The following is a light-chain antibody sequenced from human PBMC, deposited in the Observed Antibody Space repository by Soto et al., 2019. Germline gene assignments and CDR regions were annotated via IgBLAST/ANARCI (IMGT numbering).Light chain of an antibody. CDR3: QQYYSYPPLT. CDR1: QGISSY. V-gene: IGKV1-8*01. J-gene: IGKJ4*01. CDR2: AAS. Sequence: AIRMTQSPSSFSASTGDRVTITCRASQGISSYLAWYQQKPGKAPKLLIYAASTLQSGVPSRFSGSGSVTDFTHTISCLQSEDFATYYCQQYYSYPPLTFGGGTKVEIK.